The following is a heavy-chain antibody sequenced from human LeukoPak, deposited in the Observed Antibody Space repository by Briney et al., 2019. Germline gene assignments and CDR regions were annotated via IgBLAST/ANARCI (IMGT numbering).Heavy chain of an antibody. CDR3: ARDLPYGSGSYYIDHY. Sequence: ASVKVSCKASGYTFTGYYMHWVRQASGQGLEWMGRINPNSGGTNYAQKFQGRVTMTRDTSISTAYMELSRLRSDDTAVYYCARDLPYGSGSYYIDHYWGQGALVTVSS. D-gene: IGHD3-10*01. CDR1: GYTFTGYY. J-gene: IGHJ4*02. V-gene: IGHV1-2*06. CDR2: INPNSGGT.